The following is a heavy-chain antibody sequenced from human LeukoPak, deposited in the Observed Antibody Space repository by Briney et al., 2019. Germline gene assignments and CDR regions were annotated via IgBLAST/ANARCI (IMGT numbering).Heavy chain of an antibody. J-gene: IGHJ6*02. V-gene: IGHV3-66*01. CDR3: ARDKDIVVVPAPNGMDV. Sequence: GSLRLSCAASGFTVSSNYMSWVRQAPGKGLEWVSVIYSGGSTYYADSVKGRFTISRDNSKNTLYLQMNSLRAEDTAVYYCARDKDIVVVPAPNGMDVWGQGTTVTVSS. CDR1: GFTVSSNY. CDR2: IYSGGST. D-gene: IGHD2-2*01.